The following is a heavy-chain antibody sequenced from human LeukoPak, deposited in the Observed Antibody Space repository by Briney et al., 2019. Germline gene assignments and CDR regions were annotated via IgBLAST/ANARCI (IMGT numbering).Heavy chain of an antibody. CDR1: GGSISSSSYY. CDR2: IYYSGST. D-gene: IGHD3-3*01. V-gene: IGHV4-39*07. CDR3: ARGVTIFGVVRGPRFDP. Sequence: SETLSLTCTVSGGSISSSSYYWGWIRQPPGKGLEWIGSIYYSGSTYYNPSLKSRVTISVDTSKNQFSLKLSSVTAADTAVYYCARGVTIFGVVRGPRFDPWGQGTPVTVSS. J-gene: IGHJ5*02.